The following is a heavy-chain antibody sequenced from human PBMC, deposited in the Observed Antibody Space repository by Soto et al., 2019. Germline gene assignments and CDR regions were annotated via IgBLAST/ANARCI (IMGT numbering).Heavy chain of an antibody. D-gene: IGHD1-1*01. Sequence: LRLSCAASGFTISSYAMYWVRQAPGKGLEWVSVISDRGDTTHYADSVKGRFTISRDTSKNTLYLQLNTLRADDTAVYYCAKDKPGTTSFDYWGQGTLVTVSS. J-gene: IGHJ4*02. CDR1: GFTISSYA. V-gene: IGHV3-23*01. CDR3: AKDKPGTTSFDY. CDR2: ISDRGDTT.